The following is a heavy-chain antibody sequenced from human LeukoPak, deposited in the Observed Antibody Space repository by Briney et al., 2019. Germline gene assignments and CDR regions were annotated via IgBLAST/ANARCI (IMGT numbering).Heavy chain of an antibody. Sequence: GGSLRLSCAASGFTFSSYSMNWVRQAPGKGLEWVSSISSSSYIYYADSVKGRFTISRDNAKNSLYLQMNSLRAEDTAIYYCSGQYSSSSVVDYWGQGTLVTVSS. CDR3: SGQYSSSSVVDY. CDR1: GFTFSSYS. J-gene: IGHJ4*02. D-gene: IGHD6-6*01. V-gene: IGHV3-21*01. CDR2: ISSSSYI.